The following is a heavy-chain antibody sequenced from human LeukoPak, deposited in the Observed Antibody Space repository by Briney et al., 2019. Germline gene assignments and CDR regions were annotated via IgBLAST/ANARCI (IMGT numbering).Heavy chain of an antibody. D-gene: IGHD2-2*01. CDR2: ISYDGNNK. J-gene: IGHJ4*02. V-gene: IGHV3-30*18. Sequence: GGSLRLSCAVSGFTFSSYGMHWVRQGPGKGLEWVAVISYDGNNKYYADSVKGRFTISSDNSKNTLYLQMNSLRAEDTAVYYCAKDSADIVVIPAADFDYWGQGTLVTVSS. CDR3: AKDSADIVVIPAADFDY. CDR1: GFTFSSYG.